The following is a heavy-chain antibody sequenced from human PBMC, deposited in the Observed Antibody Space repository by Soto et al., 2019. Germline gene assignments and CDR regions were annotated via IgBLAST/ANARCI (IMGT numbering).Heavy chain of an antibody. Sequence: GGSLRLSCAASGFTFSSYGMHWVRQAPGKGLEWVAVIWYDGSNKYYADSVKGRFTISRDNSKNTLYLQMNSLRAEDTAVYYCARDGSGSYYLDIWGQGTMVTVSS. CDR2: IWYDGSNK. V-gene: IGHV3-33*01. J-gene: IGHJ3*02. CDR3: ARDGSGSYYLDI. D-gene: IGHD3-10*01. CDR1: GFTFSSYG.